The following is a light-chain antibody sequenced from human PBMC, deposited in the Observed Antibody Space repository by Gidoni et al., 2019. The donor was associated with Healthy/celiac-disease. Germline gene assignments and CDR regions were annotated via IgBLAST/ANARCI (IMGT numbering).Light chain of an antibody. Sequence: DIQMTQSPSTLSASVGDRVTITCRASQSISSWLAWYQQKPGKAPKLLSYKASSLESGVPSRFSCSGSGTEFTLTISSLQPDDFATYYCQQYNSYSPWTCXQXTKVEIK. CDR2: KAS. CDR3: QQYNSYSPWT. CDR1: QSISSW. V-gene: IGKV1-5*03. J-gene: IGKJ1*01.